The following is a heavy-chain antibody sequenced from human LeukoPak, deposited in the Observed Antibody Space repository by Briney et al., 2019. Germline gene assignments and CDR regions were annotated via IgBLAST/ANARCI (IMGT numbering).Heavy chain of an antibody. V-gene: IGHV1-18*01. CDR3: ARVLIGRKLFYYYYYYMDV. CDR1: GYTFTSYG. J-gene: IGHJ6*03. CDR2: ISAYNGNT. Sequence: GASVKVSCKASGYTFTSYGISWVRQAPGQGLEWMGWISAYNGNTNYAQKLQGRVTMTTDTSTSTAYMELRSLRSDDTAVYYCARVLIGRKLFYYYYYYMDVWGKGTTVTISS. D-gene: IGHD4-23*01.